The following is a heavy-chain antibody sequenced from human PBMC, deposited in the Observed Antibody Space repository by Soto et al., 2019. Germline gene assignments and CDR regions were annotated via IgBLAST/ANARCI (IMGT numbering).Heavy chain of an antibody. D-gene: IGHD3-10*01. V-gene: IGHV4-59*01. CDR3: ARLAPRGDVGRYDYCYGIDV. Sequence: SETLSLTCTVSGGSISSYYWSWIWQPRGKGLEWIGYIYYSGRTNYNASIKRRDIISVDTSRNQFSLTLSSVTAAATAVCHWARLAPRGDVGRYDYCYGIDVWGKGTAVTVSS. J-gene: IGHJ6*04. CDR1: GGSISSYY. CDR2: IYYSGRT.